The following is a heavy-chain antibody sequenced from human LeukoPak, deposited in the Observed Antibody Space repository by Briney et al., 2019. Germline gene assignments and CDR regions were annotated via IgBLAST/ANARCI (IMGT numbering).Heavy chain of an antibody. D-gene: IGHD6-19*01. Sequence: SETLSLTCAVYGGSFSGYYWSWIRQPPGKGLEWIGEINHSGSTNYNPSLKSRVTISVDTYKNHLSLKLSSVNAAATAVYYCARSPAGLIAVADWGQGTLVTVSS. CDR2: INHSGST. J-gene: IGHJ4*02. CDR3: ARSPAGLIAVAD. CDR1: GGSFSGYY. V-gene: IGHV4-34*01.